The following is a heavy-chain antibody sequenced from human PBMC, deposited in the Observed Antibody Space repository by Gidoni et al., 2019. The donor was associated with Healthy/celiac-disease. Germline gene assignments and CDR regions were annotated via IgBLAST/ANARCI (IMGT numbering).Heavy chain of an antibody. V-gene: IGHV3-21*01. CDR2: ISSSSSYI. D-gene: IGHD3-10*01. CDR1: GFTFSSYS. CDR3: ARIYGSGSYYNEPLGMDV. Sequence: EVQLVESGGGLVKPGGSLRLSCAASGFTFSSYSMNWVRQAPGKGLEWVSSISSSSSYIYYADSVKGRFTISRDNAKNSLYLQMNSLRAEDTAVYYCARIYGSGSYYNEPLGMDVWGQGTTVTVSS. J-gene: IGHJ6*02.